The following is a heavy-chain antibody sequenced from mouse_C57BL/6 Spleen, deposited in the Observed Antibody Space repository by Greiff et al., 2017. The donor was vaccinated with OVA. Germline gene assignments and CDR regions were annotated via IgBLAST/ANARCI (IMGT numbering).Heavy chain of an antibody. Sequence: VQLQQSGAELVKPGASVKISCKASGYAFSSYWMNWVKQRPGKGLEWIGQIYPGDGDTNYNGKFKGKATLTADKSSSTAYMQLSSLTSEDSAVYFCARGAIYYGSSYFDYWGQGTTLTVSS. J-gene: IGHJ2*01. CDR1: GYAFSSYW. D-gene: IGHD1-1*01. V-gene: IGHV1-80*01. CDR3: ARGAIYYGSSYFDY. CDR2: IYPGDGDT.